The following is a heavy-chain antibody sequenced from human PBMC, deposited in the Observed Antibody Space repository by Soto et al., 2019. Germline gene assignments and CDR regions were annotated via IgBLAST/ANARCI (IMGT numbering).Heavy chain of an antibody. CDR3: ARGQWGNYYGSSGYYYYYGMDV. Sequence: ASVKVSCKASGYTFTSYAMHWVRQAPGQRLEWMGWINAGNGNTKYSQKFQGRVTITRDTSASTAYMELSSLRSEDTAVYYCARGQWGNYYGSSGYYYYYGMDVWGQGTTVTVSS. CDR2: INAGNGNT. J-gene: IGHJ6*02. D-gene: IGHD3-22*01. V-gene: IGHV1-3*01. CDR1: GYTFTSYA.